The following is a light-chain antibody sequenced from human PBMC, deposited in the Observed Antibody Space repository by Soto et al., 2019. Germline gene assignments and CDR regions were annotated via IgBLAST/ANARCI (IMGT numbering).Light chain of an antibody. Sequence: EIVLTQSPATLSFSPGERATLSCGASADVSSSYVVWYQQKSGLAPRLLIHDASSRATGITDRFSGSKSGTEFTRTIRRLEPADEGVYYCPQYGSSPITFDQGTRLDLK. J-gene: IGKJ5*01. V-gene: IGKV3D-20*01. CDR2: DAS. CDR1: ADVSSSY. CDR3: PQYGSSPIT.